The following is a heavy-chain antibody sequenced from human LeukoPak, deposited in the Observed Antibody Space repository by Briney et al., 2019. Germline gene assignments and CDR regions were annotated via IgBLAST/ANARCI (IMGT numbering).Heavy chain of an antibody. D-gene: IGHD6-13*01. Sequence: GGSLRLSCAASGFTFSSYGMHWVRQAPGKGLEWVAVISYDGSNKYYADSVKGRFTISRDNSKNTLYLQMNSLRAEDTAVYYCAKIAAAGIGVDYWGQGTLVTVSS. CDR2: ISYDGSNK. V-gene: IGHV3-30*18. CDR1: GFTFSSYG. CDR3: AKIAAAGIGVDY. J-gene: IGHJ4*02.